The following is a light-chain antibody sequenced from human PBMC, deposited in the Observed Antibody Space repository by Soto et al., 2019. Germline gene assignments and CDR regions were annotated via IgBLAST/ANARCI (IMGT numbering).Light chain of an antibody. J-gene: IGKJ1*01. CDR2: DAS. Sequence: DIQMTQSPSTLTASVGDRVTITCRASQSISSWLAWYQQKPGKAPKLIIYDASSLESGVPSRFSGSGSGTEFTLTISSLQPEDFATYYCQQYNRYSRTYGQGTKVDI. CDR3: QQYNRYSRT. CDR1: QSISSW. V-gene: IGKV1-5*01.